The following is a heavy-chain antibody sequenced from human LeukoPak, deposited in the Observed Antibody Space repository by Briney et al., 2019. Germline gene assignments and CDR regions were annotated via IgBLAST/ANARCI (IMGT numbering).Heavy chain of an antibody. CDR2: ISRNGVAT. CDR1: GLTFADYT. J-gene: IGHJ4*02. V-gene: IGHV3-43*01. Sequence: PGGSLRLSCAASGLTFADYTMHWVRQAPGKGLEWVSLISRNGVATKYADSVRGRFTISRDESKKTLYLQMNSLRAEDTAVYYCAKDRVIFNRNYAYYFDYWGQGTLVTVSS. CDR3: AKDRVIFNRNYAYYFDY. D-gene: IGHD1-7*01.